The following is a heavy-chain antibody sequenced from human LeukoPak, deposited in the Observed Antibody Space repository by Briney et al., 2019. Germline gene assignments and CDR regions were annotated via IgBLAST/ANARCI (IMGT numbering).Heavy chain of an antibody. Sequence: PSETLSLTCSVSGGSITSYAWWSWVRQPPGKGLEWIGEIHLNGITNYNPSLKSRVTMSIDKSKNQLSLNLSSVTAADTAVYYCARVISSAWRQYDLWGQGTLVTVSS. D-gene: IGHD3-22*01. V-gene: IGHV4-4*02. J-gene: IGHJ5*02. CDR2: IHLNGIT. CDR1: GGSITSYAW. CDR3: ARVISSAWRQYDL.